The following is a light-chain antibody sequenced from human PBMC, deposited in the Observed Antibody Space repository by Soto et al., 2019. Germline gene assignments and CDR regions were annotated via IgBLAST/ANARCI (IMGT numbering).Light chain of an antibody. CDR2: GAS. J-gene: IGKJ1*01. CDR3: QQYGSSPWT. Sequence: EIVLTQSPGTLSLSPGERATLSCRASQSVSSNYLAWYQQKPGQAPRPLIYGASSRATGNPDRFSGSGAGTDFTLTISRLESEDFAVYYCQQYGSSPWTFGQGTKVEIK. CDR1: QSVSSNY. V-gene: IGKV3-20*01.